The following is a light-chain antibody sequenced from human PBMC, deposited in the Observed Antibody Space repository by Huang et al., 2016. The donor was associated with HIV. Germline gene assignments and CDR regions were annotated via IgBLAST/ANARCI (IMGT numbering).Light chain of an antibody. CDR3: QQYYGSPPT. Sequence: DIVMTQSPDSLAVSLGERATINCKSSQRILYNSDKKNYLAGYQQKPGQPPNLRIYWAATRESGVPDRFSGSGSGTDFTLTISSLQAGDVAVYYCQQYYGSPPTFGQGTKVEIK. CDR1: QRILYNSDKKNY. CDR2: WAA. J-gene: IGKJ1*01. V-gene: IGKV4-1*01.